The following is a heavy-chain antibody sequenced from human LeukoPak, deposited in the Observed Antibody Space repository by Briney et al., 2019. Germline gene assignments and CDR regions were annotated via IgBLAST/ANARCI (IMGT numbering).Heavy chain of an antibody. CDR2: INQDGSEK. CDR3: AREQCSGNSCYYY. Sequence: PGGSLRLSCAASGFSFSSFWMSLVRQAPGKGLEWVANINQDGSEKNYVDSVKGRFTISRDGAKNLLYLQMNSLRAEDAAVHYCAREQCSGNSCYYYWGQGTLVTVSS. V-gene: IGHV3-7*01. J-gene: IGHJ4*02. CDR1: GFSFSSFW. D-gene: IGHD2-15*01.